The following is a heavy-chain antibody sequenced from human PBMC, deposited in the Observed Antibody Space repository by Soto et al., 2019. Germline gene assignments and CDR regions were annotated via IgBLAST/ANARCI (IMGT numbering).Heavy chain of an antibody. CDR1: GGTFNSFA. CDR2: IIPVLGTA. J-gene: IGHJ6*02. Sequence: EQLVQSGAEVRKPGSSVKVSCKASGGTFNSFAFSWVRQAPGQGLEWMGGIIPVLGTADDAQKFQGRITITADESTSTAYMELCSFRTEDTAGYYCARTKGGGPPYYRMDVWGQGTTVTVSS. D-gene: IGHD1-26*01. CDR3: ARTKGGGPPYYRMDV. V-gene: IGHV1-69*01.